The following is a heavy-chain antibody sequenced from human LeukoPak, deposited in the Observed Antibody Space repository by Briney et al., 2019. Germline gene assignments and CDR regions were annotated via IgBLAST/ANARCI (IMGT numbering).Heavy chain of an antibody. J-gene: IGHJ6*02. Sequence: SETLSLTCAVYGGSFSGYYWSWIRQPPGKGLEWIGEINHSGSTNYNPSLKSRVTISVDTSKNQFSLKLSSVTAADTAVYYCARDLRAAAGTYYYYYGMDVWGQGTTVTVSS. D-gene: IGHD6-13*01. CDR2: INHSGST. CDR3: ARDLRAAAGTYYYYYGMDV. V-gene: IGHV4-34*01. CDR1: GGSFSGYY.